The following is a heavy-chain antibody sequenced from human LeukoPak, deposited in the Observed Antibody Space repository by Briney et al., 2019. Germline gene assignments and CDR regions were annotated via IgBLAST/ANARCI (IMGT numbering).Heavy chain of an antibody. CDR1: GGSVSSGSYY. CDR2: IYYTGNT. J-gene: IGHJ5*02. Sequence: MTSETLSLTCTVSGGSVSSGSYYWSWVRQPPGKGLEWIGYIYYTGNTNYNPSLKSRVTISVDTSKNQFSLKLSSVTAADTAVYYCARDINWFDPWGQGTLVTVSS. V-gene: IGHV4-61*01. CDR3: ARDINWFDP.